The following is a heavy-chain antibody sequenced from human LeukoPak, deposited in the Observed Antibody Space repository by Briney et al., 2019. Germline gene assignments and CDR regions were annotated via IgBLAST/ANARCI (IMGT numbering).Heavy chain of an antibody. J-gene: IGHJ4*02. V-gene: IGHV3-23*01. D-gene: IGHD3-10*01. CDR3: ARGIISNVHCDC. CDR2: ISGSGGST. CDR1: GFTFSSYA. Sequence: GGSLRLSCAASGFTFSSYAMSWVRQAPGKGLEWVSAISGSGGSTYYADSVKGRFTISRDNSKNTLYLQMNSLRAEDTAVYYCARGIISNVHCDCWGQGTLVTVSS.